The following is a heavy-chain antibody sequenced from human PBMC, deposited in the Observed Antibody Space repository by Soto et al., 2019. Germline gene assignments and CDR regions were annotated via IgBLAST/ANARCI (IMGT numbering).Heavy chain of an antibody. CDR3: AKDSSGYFYYYYGMEV. V-gene: IGHV3-53*01. CDR2: IYSAGST. CDR1: SFTVSINY. J-gene: IGHJ6*02. D-gene: IGHD3-22*01. Sequence: GFLKLSCAASSFTVSINYISWVRHAPGKGLEGVPVIYSAGSTYYADPVNGRFTISRDNSKNTLYLQMNSLRGEETAVYYCAKDSSGYFYYYYGMEVWGQGTTVNVSS.